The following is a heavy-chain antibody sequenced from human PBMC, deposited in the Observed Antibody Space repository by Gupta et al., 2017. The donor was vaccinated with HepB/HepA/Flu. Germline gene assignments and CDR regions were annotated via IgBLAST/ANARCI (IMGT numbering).Heavy chain of an antibody. V-gene: IGHV3-23*01. Sequence: DVRLLESGGGLVQPGGSLRLPCAASGFTFKSYALSWVRQTPGKGLQWVAGISARGHRTYYADAGECRFTISRDFSKHTLDLQMNSLRAEDTALYYCAKGPNGEYVGGFAVGVQGTMVSV. J-gene: IGHJ3*01. D-gene: IGHD2-15*01. CDR1: GFTFKSYA. CDR2: ISARGHRT. CDR3: AKGPNGEYVGGFAV.